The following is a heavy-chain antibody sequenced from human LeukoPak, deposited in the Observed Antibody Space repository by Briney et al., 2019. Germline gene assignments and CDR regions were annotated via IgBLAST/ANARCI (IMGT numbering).Heavy chain of an antibody. D-gene: IGHD6-6*01. CDR2: ISNSGNTI. Sequence: GGSLRLSCAASGFTFSDYYMSWIRQAPGKGLEWVSYISNSGNTIKYADSMKGRFTISRDNAKNSLYLQMDSLRAEDTAVYYCARADDSSSGYFDYWGQGPLVTVSS. CDR1: GFTFSDYY. V-gene: IGHV3-11*04. J-gene: IGHJ4*02. CDR3: ARADDSSSGYFDY.